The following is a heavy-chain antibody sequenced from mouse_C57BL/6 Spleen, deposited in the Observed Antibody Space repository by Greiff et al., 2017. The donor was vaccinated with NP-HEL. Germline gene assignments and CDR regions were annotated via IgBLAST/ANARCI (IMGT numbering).Heavy chain of an antibody. CDR1: GYTFTDYN. V-gene: IGHV1-22*01. CDR3: APTVVADSYAMDY. CDR2: INPNNGGT. D-gene: IGHD1-1*01. J-gene: IGHJ4*01. Sequence: VQLQQSGPELVKPGASVKMSCKASGYTFTDYNMHWVKRSHGKSLEWIGYINPNNGGTSYNQKFKGKATLTVNKSSSTAYMELRSLTSEDSAVYYCAPTVVADSYAMDYWGQGTSVTVSS.